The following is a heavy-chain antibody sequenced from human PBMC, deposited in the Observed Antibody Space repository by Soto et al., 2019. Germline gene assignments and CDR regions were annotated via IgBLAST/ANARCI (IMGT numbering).Heavy chain of an antibody. Sequence: EVQLVESGGGLVQPGGSLRLSCAASGFTFSSYAMHWVRQAPGKGLEYVSDISSNGGRTYYANSVKGRFTISRNNSKNPLYLEMGSLRAEDMAVYYCARTGYSGYEIDYWGQGTLVTVSS. J-gene: IGHJ4*02. V-gene: IGHV3-64*01. CDR1: GFTFSSYA. CDR2: ISSNGGRT. CDR3: ARTGYSGYEIDY. D-gene: IGHD5-12*01.